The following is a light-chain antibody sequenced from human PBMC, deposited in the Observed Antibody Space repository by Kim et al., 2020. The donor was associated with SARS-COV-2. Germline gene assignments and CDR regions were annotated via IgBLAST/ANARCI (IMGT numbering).Light chain of an antibody. CDR3: QQYTNCPRT. V-gene: IGKV3-15*01. Sequence: EIQMTQSPATLSVSAGDRATLTCRASQSVSSYLVWYQQKPGQAPRLLIYAASTRASGIPARFSGSGSGTDFTLTISSLQSEDVAIYYCQQYTNCPRTFGQGTKVDIK. CDR2: AAS. CDR1: QSVSSY. J-gene: IGKJ1*01.